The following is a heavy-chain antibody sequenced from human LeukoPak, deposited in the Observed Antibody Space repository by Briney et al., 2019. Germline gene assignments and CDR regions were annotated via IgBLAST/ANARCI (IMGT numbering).Heavy chain of an antibody. CDR1: GYTFTGYY. CDR2: INPNSGGT. J-gene: IGHJ4*02. V-gene: IGHV1-2*02. CDR3: ARDKYYYDSSGPLDY. Sequence: EASVKVSCKASGYTFTGYYMHWVRQAPGQGLEWMGWINPNSGGTNYAQKFQGRVTMTRDTSISTAYMELSRLRSDDTAVYYCARDKYYYDSSGPLDYWGQGTLVTVSS. D-gene: IGHD3-22*01.